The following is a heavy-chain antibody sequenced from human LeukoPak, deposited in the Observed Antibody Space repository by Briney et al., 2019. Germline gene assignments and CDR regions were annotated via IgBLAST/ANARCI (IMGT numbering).Heavy chain of an antibody. CDR3: ARGFGSWYHFDY. Sequence: WASVKVSCKASGYTFTSYDINWVRQAPGQGLEWMGIINPSGGSTSYAQKFQGRVTMTRDMSTSTVYMELSSLRSEDTAVYYCARGFGSWYHFDYWGQGTLVTVSS. CDR2: INPSGGST. V-gene: IGHV1-46*01. J-gene: IGHJ4*02. CDR1: GYTFTSYD. D-gene: IGHD6-13*01.